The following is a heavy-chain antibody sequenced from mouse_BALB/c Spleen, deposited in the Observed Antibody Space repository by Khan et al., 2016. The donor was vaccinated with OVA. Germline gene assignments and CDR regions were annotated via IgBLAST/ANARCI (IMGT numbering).Heavy chain of an antibody. CDR2: ISTYYGAA. V-gene: IGHV1S137*01. CDR3: VIDYRYEDYYSMDY. J-gene: IGHJ4*01. CDR1: GYTFTDYA. Sequence: QVQLKQSGAELVRPGVSVKISCTGSGYTFTDYAMHWVKQSHAKSLEWLGVISTYYGAASYTQKFTDKATMTGYKASSTAYMELARLTSEDSAIYYGVIDYRYEDYYSMDYWGQGTTVTVSS. D-gene: IGHD2-14*01.